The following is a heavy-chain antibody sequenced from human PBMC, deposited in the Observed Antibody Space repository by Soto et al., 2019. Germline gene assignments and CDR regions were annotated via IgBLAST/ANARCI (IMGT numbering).Heavy chain of an antibody. CDR3: ARVTVAVAGEYHFDY. CDR1: GFTFSSYG. J-gene: IGHJ4*02. Sequence: QVQLVESGGGVVQPGRSLRLSCAASGFTFSSYGMHWVRQAPGKGLEWVAVIWYDGSNKYYADSVKGRFTISRDNSKNTLYLQMNSLRAEDTAVYYCARVTVAVAGEYHFDYWGQGTLVTVSS. CDR2: IWYDGSNK. D-gene: IGHD6-19*01. V-gene: IGHV3-33*01.